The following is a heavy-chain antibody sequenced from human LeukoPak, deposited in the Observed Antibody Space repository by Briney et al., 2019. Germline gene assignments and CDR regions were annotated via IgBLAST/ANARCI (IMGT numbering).Heavy chain of an antibody. CDR3: AREYQPAAYDY. CDR1: GITVSSHY. CDR2: IYSGGST. V-gene: IGHV3-66*01. D-gene: IGHD2-2*01. J-gene: IGHJ4*02. Sequence: QPGGSLRLSCAASGITVSSHYMSWVRQAPGKGLEWVSVIYSGGSTYYADSVKGRFTISRDSSKNTLHLQMNSLRAEDTAVYFCAREYQPAAYDYWGQGTLVIVSS.